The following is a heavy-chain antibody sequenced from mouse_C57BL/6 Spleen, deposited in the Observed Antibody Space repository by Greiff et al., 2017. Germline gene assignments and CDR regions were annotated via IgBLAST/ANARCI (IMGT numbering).Heavy chain of an antibody. CDR1: GYAFTSYG. V-gene: IGHV1-82*01. CDR2: IYPGDGNT. Sequence: QVQLKQSGPELVKPGASVKISCKASGYAFTSYGMTWVKQRPGKGLEWIGGIYPGDGNTNYNGKFKGKATLTADESSSTAYVQLSIQTSEDSAVAFCARKGGPGGHFDYWGQGTTLTVSS. D-gene: IGHD1-1*02. J-gene: IGHJ2*01. CDR3: ARKGGPGGHFDY.